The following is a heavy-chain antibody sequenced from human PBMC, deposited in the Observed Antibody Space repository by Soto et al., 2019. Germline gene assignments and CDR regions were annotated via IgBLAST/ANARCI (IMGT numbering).Heavy chain of an antibody. CDR2: IGGSGGST. CDR1: GFTFANYA. CDR3: ARKKSASLFYFDY. Sequence: EVQLLESGGGLIQPGGPLRLSCAASGFTFANYAMSWVRLAPGKGLEWVSTIGGSGGSTYYADSVRGRFSISRDNSKNTLYLQRNTLRAEDMAMYYCARKKSASLFYFDYWGQGTLVTVSS. D-gene: IGHD2-21*01. V-gene: IGHV3-23*01. J-gene: IGHJ4*02.